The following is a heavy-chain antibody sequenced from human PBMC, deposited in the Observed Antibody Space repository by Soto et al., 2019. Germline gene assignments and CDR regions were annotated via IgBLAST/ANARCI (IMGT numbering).Heavy chain of an antibody. D-gene: IGHD2-15*01. J-gene: IGHJ6*02. Sequence: GESLKISCKGSGYSFTIYCIGWVLQMPWKGLEWMGIIYPGDPDTRYSPSFQGQVTISADKSISTAYLQWSSLKASDTAMYYCARQRDCSGGSCYYYYGMDVWGQGTTVTVSS. V-gene: IGHV5-51*01. CDR1: GYSFTIYC. CDR2: IYPGDPDT. CDR3: ARQRDCSGGSCYYYYGMDV.